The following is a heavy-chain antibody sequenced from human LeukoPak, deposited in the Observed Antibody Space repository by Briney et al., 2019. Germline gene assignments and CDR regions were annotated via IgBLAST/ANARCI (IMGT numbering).Heavy chain of an antibody. CDR2: IHYSGSN. CDR3: ARKDDSSGYYVDQ. D-gene: IGHD3-22*01. J-gene: IGHJ4*02. CDR1: VGSITSHH. V-gene: IGHV4-59*11. Sequence: SETLSLTCTVPVGSITSHHCSWLPQPPGKAQQSGSHIHYSGSNNSPPSLKSRVTISVDTSKNQVALNLSSVTDADTAVYYCARKDDSSGYYVDQWGQGTLVTVSS.